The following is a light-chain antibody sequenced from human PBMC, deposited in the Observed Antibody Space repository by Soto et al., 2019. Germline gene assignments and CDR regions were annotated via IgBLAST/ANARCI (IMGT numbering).Light chain of an antibody. CDR3: AAWDDSLTSYV. CDR2: RNN. J-gene: IGLJ1*01. Sequence: VLTQPPSASGTPGRRVTISCSGSSSNIGSNYLYWYQHLPGTAPKLLIYRNNQRPSGVPDRFSGSKSGTSASLAISGLRPEDEADYYCAAWDDSLTSYVFGTGTKVTVL. CDR1: SSNIGSNY. V-gene: IGLV1-47*01.